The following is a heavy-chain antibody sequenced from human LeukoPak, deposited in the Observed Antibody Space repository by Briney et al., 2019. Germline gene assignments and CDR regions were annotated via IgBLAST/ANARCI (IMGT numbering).Heavy chain of an antibody. D-gene: IGHD3-3*01. CDR3: ARVGTDYDFWSGYYSY. Sequence: GASVKVSCKASGYTFTGYYMHWVRQAPGQGLEWMGWINPNSGGTNYAQKFQGRVTMTRDTSISTAYMELSRLRSDDTAVYYCARVGTDYDFWSGYYSYWGQGTLVTVSS. CDR1: GYTFTGYY. CDR2: INPNSGGT. V-gene: IGHV1-2*02. J-gene: IGHJ4*02.